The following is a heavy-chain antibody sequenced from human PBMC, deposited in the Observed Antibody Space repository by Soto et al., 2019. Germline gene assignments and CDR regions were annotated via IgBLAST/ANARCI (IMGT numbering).Heavy chain of an antibody. Sequence: EVQLLESGGGLVQPGGSLRLSCAASGFTFSSYAMSWVRQAPGKGLEWVSAISGSGGNTYYADSVKGRFTISRDNSKNTLYLQMNSLRAEDTAVYYCAKSPPPDWNDFGDNWFDPWGQGTLVTVSS. CDR2: ISGSGGNT. D-gene: IGHD1-1*01. CDR1: GFTFSSYA. J-gene: IGHJ5*02. V-gene: IGHV3-23*01. CDR3: AKSPPPDWNDFGDNWFDP.